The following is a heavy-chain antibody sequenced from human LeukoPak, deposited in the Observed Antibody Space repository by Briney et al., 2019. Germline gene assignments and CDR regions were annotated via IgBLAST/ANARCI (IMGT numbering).Heavy chain of an antibody. CDR2: IYTSGST. CDR1: GGSISSGSYY. Sequence: PSETLSLTCTVSGGSISSGSYYWSWIRQPAGKGLEWLGRIYTSGSTNYNPSLKSRVTISVDTSKNQFSLKLSSVTAADTAVYYCARFGWANYYYYYMDVWGKGTTVTISS. CDR3: ARFGWANYYYYYMDV. V-gene: IGHV4-61*02. J-gene: IGHJ6*03. D-gene: IGHD6-19*01.